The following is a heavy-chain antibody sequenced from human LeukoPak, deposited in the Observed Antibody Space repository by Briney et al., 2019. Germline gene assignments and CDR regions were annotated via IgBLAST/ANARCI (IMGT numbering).Heavy chain of an antibody. CDR3: TKDAKYCDSYLCHLDYFQY. J-gene: IGHJ4*02. Sequence: GESVRLSCAASGFILKKYGMTWVRQAPGKGLQWVAGVTGTGHKTFYADSAKGRFTISRDNANNTMSLHINSLRAEDSAIYYCTKDAKYCDSYLCHLDYFQYWGQGILVTVSS. CDR1: GFILKKYG. D-gene: IGHD2-21*01. CDR2: VTGTGHKT. V-gene: IGHV3-23*01.